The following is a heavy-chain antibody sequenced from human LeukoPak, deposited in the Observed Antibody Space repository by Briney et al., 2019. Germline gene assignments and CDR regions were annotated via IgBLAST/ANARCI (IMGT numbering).Heavy chain of an antibody. CDR1: GFTFSDYY. V-gene: IGHV3-72*01. Sequence: GSLRLSCAASGFTFSDYYMDWVRQAPGKGLEWVGRGRNKANEFTIDYAASVKGRFTISRDELKSSLYLQMNSLETEDTAVYYCARVWATITMGGYDFDYWGQGILVTVSS. CDR2: GRNKANEFTI. J-gene: IGHJ4*02. D-gene: IGHD5-12*01. CDR3: ARVWATITMGGYDFDY.